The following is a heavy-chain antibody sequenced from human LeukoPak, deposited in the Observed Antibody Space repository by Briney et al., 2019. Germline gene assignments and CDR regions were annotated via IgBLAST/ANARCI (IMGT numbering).Heavy chain of an antibody. D-gene: IGHD2-2*01. CDR3: ARLLSGSVVPYLFDY. J-gene: IGHJ4*02. CDR2: IYPGDSDT. CDR1: GYIFTNYW. V-gene: IGHV5-51*01. Sequence: GESLKISCKVSGYIFTNYWIGWVRQMPGKGLEWMGIIYPGDSDTRYSPSFQGQVTISADKSISTAYLQWSSLKASDTAMYYCARLLSGSVVPYLFDYWGQGTLVTVSS.